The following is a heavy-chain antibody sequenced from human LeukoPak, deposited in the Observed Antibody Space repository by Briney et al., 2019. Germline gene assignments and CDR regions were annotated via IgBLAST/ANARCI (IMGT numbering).Heavy chain of an antibody. J-gene: IGHJ5*02. CDR1: GYTFTSYD. CDR3: ARAQLGYCSSTSCYPLRFDP. D-gene: IGHD2-2*01. Sequence: ASVKVSCKASGYTFTSYDINWVRQATGQGPEWMGWMNPNSGNTGYAQKFQGRVTMTRNTSISTAYMELSSLRSEDTAVYYCARAQLGYCSSTSCYPLRFDPWGQGTLVTVSS. V-gene: IGHV1-8*01. CDR2: MNPNSGNT.